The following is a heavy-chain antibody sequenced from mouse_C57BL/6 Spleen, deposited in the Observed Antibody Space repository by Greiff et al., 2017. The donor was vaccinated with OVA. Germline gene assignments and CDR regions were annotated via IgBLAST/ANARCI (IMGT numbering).Heavy chain of an antibody. V-gene: IGHV1-55*01. CDR2: IYPGSGST. D-gene: IGHD1-1*01. Sequence: QVQLQQPGAELVKPGASVKMSCKASGYTFTSYWITWVKQRPGQGLEWIGDIYPGSGSTNYNEKFKSKATLTVDTSSSTAYMQLSSLTSEDSAVYYGAGSHGSSYDWYFDVWGTGTTVTVSS. CDR1: GYTFTSYW. J-gene: IGHJ1*03. CDR3: AGSHGSSYDWYFDV.